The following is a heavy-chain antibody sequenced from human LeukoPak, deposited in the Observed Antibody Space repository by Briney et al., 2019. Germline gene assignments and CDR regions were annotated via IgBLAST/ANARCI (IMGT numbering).Heavy chain of an antibody. Sequence: GGSLRLSCAASGFTFTTYTMNWVRQAPGKGLEWVSSISTRSSKDYADSVRGRFTISRDNARTSLFLQMNSLRAEDTAVYYCARGSGGYYNYFDYWGQGTLVTVSS. D-gene: IGHD3-22*01. CDR1: GFTFTTYT. V-gene: IGHV3-69-1*01. J-gene: IGHJ4*02. CDR2: ISTRSSK. CDR3: ARGSGGYYNYFDY.